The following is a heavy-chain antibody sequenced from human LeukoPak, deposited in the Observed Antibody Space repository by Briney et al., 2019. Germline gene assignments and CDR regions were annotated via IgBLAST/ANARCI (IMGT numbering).Heavy chain of an antibody. J-gene: IGHJ4*02. CDR2: ISGSGGST. Sequence: GGSLRLSCAASGFTFSSYAMSWVRQAPGKGLEWVSAISGSGGSTYYADSVKGRFTTSRDNSKNTLYLQMNSLRAEDTAVYYCAKGFKSSSWYYFDYWGQGTLVTVSS. CDR3: AKGFKSSSWYYFDY. CDR1: GFTFSSYA. V-gene: IGHV3-23*01. D-gene: IGHD6-13*01.